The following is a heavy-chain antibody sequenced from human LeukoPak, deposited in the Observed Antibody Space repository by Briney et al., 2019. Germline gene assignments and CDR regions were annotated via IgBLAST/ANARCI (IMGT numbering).Heavy chain of an antibody. CDR3: ARGPGDYDASDI. CDR2: IKENGNEQ. V-gene: IGHV3-7*01. J-gene: IGHJ3*02. Sequence: GGSLRHSCEASGFTFTNYWMSWVRQAPGKGPEWVAHIKENGNEQYYADSVKGRFTISRDNVKQSLCLQMNSLRVEDTAVYFCARGPGDYDASDIWGQGTMVTVSS. CDR1: GFTFTNYW. D-gene: IGHD4-11*01.